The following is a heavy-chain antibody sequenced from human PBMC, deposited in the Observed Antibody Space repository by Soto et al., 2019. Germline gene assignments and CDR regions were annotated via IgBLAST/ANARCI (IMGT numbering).Heavy chain of an antibody. V-gene: IGHV4-38-2*01. CDR1: GYSISSGNY. CDR3: RSSTSCYDESCVDV. Sequence: SETLSLTCAVPGYSISSGNYWAWIRQPPGRGLEWIGSLYHIGSTHYNTSLKSRVTISVDTSKNHFSLELSSVTAADTAIYYCRSSTSCYDESCVDVWGQRTMVTVSS. D-gene: IGHD2-2*01. J-gene: IGHJ6*02. CDR2: LYHIGST.